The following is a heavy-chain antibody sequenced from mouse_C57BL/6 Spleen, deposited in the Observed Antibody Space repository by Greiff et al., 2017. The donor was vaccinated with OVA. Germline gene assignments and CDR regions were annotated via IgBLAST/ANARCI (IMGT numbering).Heavy chain of an antibody. Sequence: DVMLVESGGGLVQPGGSLKLSCAASGFTFSDYGMAWVRQAPRKGPEWVAFISNLAYSIYYADTVTGRFTISRENAKNTLYLEMSSLRSEDTAMYYCARGNDYEDYAMDYWGQGTSVTVSS. D-gene: IGHD2-4*01. CDR1: GFTFSDYG. CDR2: ISNLAYSI. V-gene: IGHV5-15*01. J-gene: IGHJ4*01. CDR3: ARGNDYEDYAMDY.